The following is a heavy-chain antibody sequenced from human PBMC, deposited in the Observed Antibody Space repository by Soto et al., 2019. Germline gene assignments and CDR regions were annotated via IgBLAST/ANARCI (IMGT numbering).Heavy chain of an antibody. CDR1: GFTVSSNY. CDR3: AREKAHSIADRNFGYYGMDV. V-gene: IGHV3-53*01. CDR2: IYSGGST. D-gene: IGHD6-6*01. Sequence: LGGSLRLSCAASGFTVSSNYMSWVRQAPGKGLEWVSVIYSGGSTYYADSVKGRFTISRDNSKNTLYLQMNSLRAEDTAVYYCAREKAHSIADRNFGYYGMDVWGQGTRVTVSS. J-gene: IGHJ6*02.